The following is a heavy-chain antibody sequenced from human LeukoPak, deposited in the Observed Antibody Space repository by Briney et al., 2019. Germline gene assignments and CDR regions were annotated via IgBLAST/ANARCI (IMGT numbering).Heavy chain of an antibody. CDR2: ISSNGGST. Sequence: GASLRLSCAASGLTFSSHGMSWVRQAPGKGLEYVSAISSNGGSTYYANSVKGRFTISRDNSKNTLYLQMGSLRAEDMAVYYCARGPSSGWLYFDYWGQGTLVTVSS. CDR3: ARGPSSGWLYFDY. CDR1: GLTFSSHG. D-gene: IGHD6-19*01. J-gene: IGHJ4*02. V-gene: IGHV3-64*01.